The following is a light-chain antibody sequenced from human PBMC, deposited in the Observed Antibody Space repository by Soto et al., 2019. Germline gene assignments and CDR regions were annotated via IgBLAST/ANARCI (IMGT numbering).Light chain of an antibody. CDR1: QSLSNGY. CDR2: GAS. CDR3: QQYETSPT. V-gene: IGKV3-20*01. Sequence: EIVLTQSPGTLSLSAGERATLSCRASQSLSNGYLVWYQHKPGQTPTVLIYGASSRATGIPDRFSGSGSGTDFTLTISRLEPEDFAVYYCQQYETSPTLRQGTKV. J-gene: IGKJ1*01.